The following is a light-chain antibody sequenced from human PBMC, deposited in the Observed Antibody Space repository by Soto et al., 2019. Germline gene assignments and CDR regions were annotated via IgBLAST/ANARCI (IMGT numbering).Light chain of an antibody. Sequence: QSALTQPPSASGSPGQSVTISCTGTSSDVGGYNYVSWYQQYPGRAPKLMIYEVTKRPSGVPDRFSGSKSGNTASLTVSGLQAEDEADYYCSSYAASNKFYFVFVVGTKLTVL. CDR3: SSYAASNKFYFV. V-gene: IGLV2-8*01. CDR2: EVT. CDR1: SSDVGGYNY. J-gene: IGLJ3*02.